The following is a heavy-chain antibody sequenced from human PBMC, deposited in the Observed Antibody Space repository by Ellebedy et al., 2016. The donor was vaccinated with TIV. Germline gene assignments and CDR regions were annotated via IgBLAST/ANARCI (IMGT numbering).Heavy chain of an antibody. Sequence: GESLKISCVASGFTFSSYSMNWVRQAPGKGLEWVSSMSSSSRYIYYADSVKGRFTISRDNAKNSLYLQMNSLRADDTAVYYCARDFQPLTTVVTDAFDIWGQGTMVTVSS. CDR2: MSSSSRYI. CDR1: GFTFSSYS. V-gene: IGHV3-21*01. CDR3: ARDFQPLTTVVTDAFDI. J-gene: IGHJ3*02. D-gene: IGHD4-23*01.